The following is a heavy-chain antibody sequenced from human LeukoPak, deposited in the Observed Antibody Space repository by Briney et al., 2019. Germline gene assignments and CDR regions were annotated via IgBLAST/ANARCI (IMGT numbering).Heavy chain of an antibody. V-gene: IGHV1-46*01. J-gene: IGHJ4*02. CDR2: INPSGGST. CDR1: GYTFTSYY. Sequence: ASVKVSCKASGYTFTSYYMHWVRQAPGQGLEWMAIINPSGGSTSYAQKFQGRVTMTRDTSTSTVYMELSGLRSEDTAVYYCARDPRPSYESGGYYYPGDYWGQGTLVTVSS. D-gene: IGHD3-22*01. CDR3: ARDPRPSYESGGYYYPGDY.